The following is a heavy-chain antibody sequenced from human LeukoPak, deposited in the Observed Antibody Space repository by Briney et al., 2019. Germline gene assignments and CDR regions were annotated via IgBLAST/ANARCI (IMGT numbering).Heavy chain of an antibody. D-gene: IGHD6-13*01. CDR2: IYYSGNT. CDR1: GGSISSYY. V-gene: IGHV4-59*01. J-gene: IGHJ4*02. Sequence: PSETLSLTCTVSGGSISSYYWSWIRQPPGKGLEWIGYIYYSGNTKYNPSLKSRVIISVDTSKNQFSLKLSSVTAADTAVYYCARACGGSWYYFDYWGQGTLVTVSS. CDR3: ARACGGSWYYFDY.